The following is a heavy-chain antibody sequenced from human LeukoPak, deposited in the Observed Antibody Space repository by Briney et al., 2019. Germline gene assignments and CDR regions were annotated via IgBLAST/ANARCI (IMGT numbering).Heavy chain of an antibody. CDR1: GGSISSSNW. Sequence: PSGTLSHTCAVSGGSISSSNWWSWVRPSPGKGLEWIGEIYHSGSTNYNPSLKSRVTISVDKSKNQFSLKLSSVTAADTAVYYCARDPGYYDFWSGYWRNWFDPWGQGILVTVSS. J-gene: IGHJ5*02. CDR3: ARDPGYYDFWSGYWRNWFDP. D-gene: IGHD3-3*01. CDR2: IYHSGST. V-gene: IGHV4-4*02.